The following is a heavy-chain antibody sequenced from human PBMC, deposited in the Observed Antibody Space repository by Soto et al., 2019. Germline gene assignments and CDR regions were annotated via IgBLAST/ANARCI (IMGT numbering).Heavy chain of an antibody. V-gene: IGHV3-23*01. D-gene: IGHD2-15*01. CDR3: VKPRWCGPSTYYFDY. CDR2: ISGSGGST. Sequence: EVQLLESGGGLVQPGGSLRLSCAASGFTFSSYAMSWVRQAPGKGLEWVSAISGSGGSTYYADSVKGRFTISRDNSKNTLYLQMNSLRAEDTAVYYCVKPRWCGPSTYYFDYWGQGTLVTVSS. J-gene: IGHJ4*02. CDR1: GFTFSSYA.